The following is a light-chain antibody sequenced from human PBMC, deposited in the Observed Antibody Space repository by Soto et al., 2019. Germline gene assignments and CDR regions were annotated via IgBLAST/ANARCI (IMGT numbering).Light chain of an antibody. J-gene: IGKJ2*01. V-gene: IGKV1-5*03. CDR2: RAS. CDR1: QSIGEW. Sequence: IQMTQSPVTLSPSVGDRVAITCRASQSIGEWLAWYQHKPGKAPKLLIYRASHLATGVPSRFSGSGSGTEFTFTISSLQPDDFATYYCQHYDSYPVTFGQGTNLEI. CDR3: QHYDSYPVT.